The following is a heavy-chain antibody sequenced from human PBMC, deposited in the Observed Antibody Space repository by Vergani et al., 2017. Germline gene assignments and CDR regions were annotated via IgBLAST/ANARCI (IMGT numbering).Heavy chain of an antibody. CDR2: SYDNGNT. V-gene: IGHV4-39*01. J-gene: IGHJ6*02. CDR3: ARNRAIELAGRMHYYYAIDV. D-gene: IGHD5-24*01. CDR1: GVSIKSRSYY. Sequence: QVQLLESGPGLVKPSETLSLTCAVSGVSIKSRSYYWGWIRQSPGKGLEWIGSSYDNGNTYYNPSLQSRVAISVDTSKNQVSLNLGSVTAADTAVYYCARNRAIELAGRMHYYYAIDVWGQGTTVTVSS.